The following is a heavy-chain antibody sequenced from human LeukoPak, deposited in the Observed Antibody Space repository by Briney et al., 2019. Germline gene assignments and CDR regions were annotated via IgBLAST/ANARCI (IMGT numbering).Heavy chain of an antibody. CDR1: GFTFSSYA. D-gene: IGHD3-10*01. CDR3: AKDRGGHQGWFDP. V-gene: IGHV3-23*01. CDR2: ISGSGGSGGTT. J-gene: IGHJ5*02. Sequence: GGSLRLSCAASGFTFSSYAMSWVRQAPGKGLEWVSAISGSGGSGGTTYYADSVKGRFTISRDNSKNTLYLQMNSLRAEDTAVYYCAKDRGGHQGWFDPWGQGTLVTVSS.